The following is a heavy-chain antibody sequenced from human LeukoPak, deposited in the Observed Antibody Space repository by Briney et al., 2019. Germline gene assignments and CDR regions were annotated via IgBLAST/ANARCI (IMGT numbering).Heavy chain of an antibody. CDR1: RLTFSNYA. CDR3: ANSIPGLYYYYYLDV. Sequence: GGSLRLSCAASRLTFSNYAMSWVRQAPGKGLEWVSGISASGGTTYYADSVKGRFTFSRDNSKNTLHLQMSSLRAEDTAVYFCANSIPGLYYYYYLDVWGKGTTVTVSS. CDR2: ISASGGTT. J-gene: IGHJ6*03. D-gene: IGHD2-2*02. V-gene: IGHV3-23*01.